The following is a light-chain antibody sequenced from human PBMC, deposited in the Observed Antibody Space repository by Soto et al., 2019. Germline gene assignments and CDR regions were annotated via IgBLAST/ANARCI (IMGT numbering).Light chain of an antibody. V-gene: IGLV2-11*01. CDR1: SSDVGGYNY. CDR2: DVS. CDR3: ASFTSNSHYV. Sequence: QSVLTQPRSVSGSPGQSVTISCTGTSSDVGGYNYVSWYQQHPGKAPKLMIYDVSKRPSGVPDRFSGSKSGNTASLTISGLQAEDEADYYCASFTSNSHYVFGAGTKVTVL. J-gene: IGLJ1*01.